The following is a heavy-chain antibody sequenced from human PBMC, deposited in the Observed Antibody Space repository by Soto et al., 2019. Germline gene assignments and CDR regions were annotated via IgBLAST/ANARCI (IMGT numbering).Heavy chain of an antibody. CDR3: AKVRSTTIFDVVSLFDY. CDR2: INWDSRDI. J-gene: IGHJ4*02. V-gene: IGHV3-9*01. CDR1: GFKFDEYG. D-gene: IGHD3-3*01. Sequence: GGSLRLSCVVSGFKFDEYGMHWVRQAPGKGLEWVSGINWDSRDIAYADSVRGRFTISRDNSKNTLYLQMNSLRAEDTAVYYCAKVRSTTIFDVVSLFDYWGQGTLVTVSS.